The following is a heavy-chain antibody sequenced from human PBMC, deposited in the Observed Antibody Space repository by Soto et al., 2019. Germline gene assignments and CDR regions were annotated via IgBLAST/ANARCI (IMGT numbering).Heavy chain of an antibody. D-gene: IGHD4-17*01. CDR2: MNPNSGNT. CDR1: GYTFTSYD. J-gene: IGHJ5*02. CDR3: ARGSLREIRRWFDP. Sequence: ASVNVSCNASGYTFTSYDINWVRQATGQGLEWMGWMNPNSGNTGYAQKFQGRVTMTRNTSISTAYMELSSLRSEDTAVYYCARGSLREIRRWFDPWGQGTLVTVSS. V-gene: IGHV1-8*01.